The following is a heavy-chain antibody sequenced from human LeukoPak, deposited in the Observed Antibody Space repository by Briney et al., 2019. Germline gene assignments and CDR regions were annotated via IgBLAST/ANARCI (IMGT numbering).Heavy chain of an antibody. CDR3: ARAQGGGSGSYYNI. D-gene: IGHD3-10*01. CDR1: GGSISSNKW. J-gene: IGHJ4*02. Sequence: SETLSLTCDVSGGSISSNKWWNWVRQPPGKGLEWIGEIYHSGNSNYNPSLKNRVTISVDKSKNQFSLKLSSVTAADTAVYYCARAQGGGSGSYYNIWGQGTLVTVSS. CDR2: IYHSGNS. V-gene: IGHV4-4*02.